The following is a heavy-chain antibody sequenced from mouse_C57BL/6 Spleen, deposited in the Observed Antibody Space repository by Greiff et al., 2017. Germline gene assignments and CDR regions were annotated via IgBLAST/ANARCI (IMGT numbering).Heavy chain of an antibody. Sequence: QVQLKESGAELARPGASVKLSCKASGYTFTSYGISWVKQRTGQGLEWIGELYPRSGTTYYNEKFKGKATLTADKSSSTAYMELRSLTSEDSAVYFCARRGDGYHYAMDYWGQGTSVTVSS. V-gene: IGHV1-81*01. CDR3: ARRGDGYHYAMDY. D-gene: IGHD2-3*01. J-gene: IGHJ4*01. CDR1: GYTFTSYG. CDR2: LYPRSGTT.